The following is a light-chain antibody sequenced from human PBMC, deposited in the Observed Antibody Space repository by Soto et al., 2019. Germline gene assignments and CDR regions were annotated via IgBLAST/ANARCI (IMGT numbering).Light chain of an antibody. V-gene: IGKV3D-11*03. J-gene: IGKJ5*01. CDR3: QHYDSFPIT. CDR1: QYINTR. CDR2: QTS. Sequence: IVLSQSPSTLSSFPGDRVTLSCRASQYINTRLAWYQHRPGQAPRLLIYQTSIRAAGIPARFSASGTGTDFTLTISGLEPEDFAVFYCQHYDSFPITFGQGTRLEIK.